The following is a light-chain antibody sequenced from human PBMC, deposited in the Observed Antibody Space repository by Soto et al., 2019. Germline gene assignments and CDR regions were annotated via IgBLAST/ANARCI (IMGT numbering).Light chain of an antibody. J-gene: IGKJ5*01. Sequence: DVVMTQSPLSLPVTLGQPASVSCRSNQSLVHSDGIAYFSWFQQRPGRSQRRLIYKVYNRDSGVPARFSGSGSGTDFALKIRRVEAEDVGVYYCLQGTHWPITVGQGTRLEI. CDR1: QSLVHSDGIAY. V-gene: IGKV2-30*02. CDR2: KVY. CDR3: LQGTHWPIT.